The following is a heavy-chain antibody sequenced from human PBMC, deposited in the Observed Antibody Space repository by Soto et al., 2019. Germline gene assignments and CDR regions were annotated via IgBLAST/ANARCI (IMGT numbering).Heavy chain of an antibody. D-gene: IGHD3-16*01. CDR2: IIPIFGTA. J-gene: IGHJ6*02. CDR1: GGTFSSYA. Sequence: QVQLVQSGAEVKKPGSSVKVSCKASGGTFSSYAISWVRQAPGQGLEWMGGIIPIFGTANYAQKFQGRVTITADESTSTAYMELSSLRSEDTAVYYCARVRGALPADYYYYGMDVWGQGTTVTVSS. CDR3: ARVRGALPADYYYYGMDV. V-gene: IGHV1-69*12.